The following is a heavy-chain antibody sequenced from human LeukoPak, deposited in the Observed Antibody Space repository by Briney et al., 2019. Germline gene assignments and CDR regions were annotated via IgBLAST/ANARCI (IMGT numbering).Heavy chain of an antibody. CDR2: IRGRANKYAT. J-gene: IGHJ3*02. V-gene: IGHV3-73*01. D-gene: IGHD3-16*02. Sequence: PGGSLRLSCAASGFSFIDSAIHWVRQASGKGLEWVGRIRGRANKYATVYATSVKGRLTISRDDSKNTAFLQMNSLRAEDTAVYYCAKDPPGPYDYVWGSYPNTPKYAPFRLAAFDIWGQGTMVTVSS. CDR1: GFSFIDSA. CDR3: AKDPPGPYDYVWGSYPNTPKYAPFRLAAFDI.